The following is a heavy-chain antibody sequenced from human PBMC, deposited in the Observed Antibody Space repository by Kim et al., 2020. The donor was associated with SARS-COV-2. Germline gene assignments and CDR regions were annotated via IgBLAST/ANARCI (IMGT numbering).Heavy chain of an antibody. CDR2: IYYSGST. CDR1: GGSISSSSYY. J-gene: IGHJ4*02. V-gene: IGHV4-39*01. CDR3: ARRRSYCSGGSCYSPLIDY. Sequence: SETLSLTCTVSGGSISSSSYYWGWIRQPPGKGLEWIGSIYYSGSTYYNPSLKSRVTISVDTSKNQFSLKLSSVTAADTAVYYCARRRSYCSGGSCYSPLIDYWGQGTLVTVSS. D-gene: IGHD2-15*01.